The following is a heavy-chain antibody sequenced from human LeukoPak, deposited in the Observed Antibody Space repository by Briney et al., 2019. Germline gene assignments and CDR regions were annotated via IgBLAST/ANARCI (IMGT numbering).Heavy chain of an antibody. V-gene: IGHV1-18*01. D-gene: IGHD3-10*01. CDR2: ISAYNGDT. CDR1: GYTFTSHG. CDR3: ARSEDNYYGSGSYYP. J-gene: IGHJ5*02. Sequence: ASVKVSCKASGYTFTSHGISWVRQAPGQGLEWMGWISAYNGDTNYPQKLQGRVTMTTDTSTSTAYMELRSLRSDDTAVYYCARSEDNYYGSGSYYPWGQGTLVTVSS.